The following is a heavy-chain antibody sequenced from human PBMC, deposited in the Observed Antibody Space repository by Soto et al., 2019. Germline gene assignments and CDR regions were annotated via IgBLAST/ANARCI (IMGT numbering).Heavy chain of an antibody. Sequence: PGGSLRLSCAASGFTFSSYWMSWVRQAPGKGLEWVANIKQDGSEKYYVDSVKGRFTISRDNAKSSLYLQMNSLRAEDTAVYYCARELGGATSSFDYWGQGTLVTVSS. J-gene: IGHJ4*02. CDR1: GFTFSSYW. CDR2: IKQDGSEK. CDR3: ARELGGATSSFDY. D-gene: IGHD1-26*01. V-gene: IGHV3-7*01.